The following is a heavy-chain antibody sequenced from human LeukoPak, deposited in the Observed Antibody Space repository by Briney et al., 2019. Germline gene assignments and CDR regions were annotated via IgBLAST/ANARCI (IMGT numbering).Heavy chain of an antibody. CDR2: IYYSGST. CDR3: ARHLVYGSGTQPYFDY. CDR1: GGSISSYY. J-gene: IGHJ4*02. V-gene: IGHV4-59*08. Sequence: SETLCLTCTVSGGSISSYYWSWIRQPPGKGLEWIAYIYYSGSTNYNPSLKGRVTISVDTSKNQFSLKLYSVTAADTAVYYCARHLVYGSGTQPYFDYWGQGTLVTVSS. D-gene: IGHD3-10*01.